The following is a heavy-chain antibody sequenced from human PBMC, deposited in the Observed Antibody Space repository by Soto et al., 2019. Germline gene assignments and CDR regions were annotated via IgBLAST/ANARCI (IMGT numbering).Heavy chain of an antibody. Sequence: QVQLVQSGAEVKKPGASVKVSCKASGYTFTSYGISWVRQAPGQGLEWMGWISAYNGNTNYAQKLQGRVTMTTDTSTSTAYMEQGSLRSDDTAVYYCAKPSCPRGGGSCHLTYWGQGTLVTVSS. D-gene: IGHD2-15*01. CDR3: AKPSCPRGGGSCHLTY. J-gene: IGHJ4*02. CDR2: ISAYNGNT. CDR1: GYTFTSYG. V-gene: IGHV1-18*01.